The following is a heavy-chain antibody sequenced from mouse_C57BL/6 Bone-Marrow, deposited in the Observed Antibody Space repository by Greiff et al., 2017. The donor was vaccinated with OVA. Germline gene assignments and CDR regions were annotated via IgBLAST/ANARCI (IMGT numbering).Heavy chain of an antibody. V-gene: IGHV1-53*01. CDR2: INPSNGGT. CDR3: ARARDSITTVVNY. D-gene: IGHD1-1*01. CDR1: GYTFTSYW. J-gene: IGHJ2*01. Sequence: KESCKASGYTFTSYWMHWVKQRPGHGLEWIGNINPSNGGTNYNEKFKSKATLTVDKSSSTAYMQLSSLTSEDSAVYYCARARDSITTVVNYWGQGTTLTVSS.